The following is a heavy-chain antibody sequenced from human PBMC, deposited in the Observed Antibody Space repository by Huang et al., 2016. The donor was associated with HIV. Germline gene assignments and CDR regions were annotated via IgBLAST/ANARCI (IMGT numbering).Heavy chain of an antibody. J-gene: IGHJ6*02. CDR1: GGTFSTFG. D-gene: IGHD5-18*01. Sequence: QVQLVQSEAEVKKPGSSVKVSCKASGGTFSTFGLSWVRQAYGRGLEWMEGIIPIFNTTYAAQKFQGRVTHTADESTNTASMELNSLTFEDTAVYYCARPSDAAMIRDYYYPMDVWGQGTTVTVS. CDR2: IIPIFNTT. CDR3: ARPSDAAMIRDYYYPMDV. V-gene: IGHV1-69*01.